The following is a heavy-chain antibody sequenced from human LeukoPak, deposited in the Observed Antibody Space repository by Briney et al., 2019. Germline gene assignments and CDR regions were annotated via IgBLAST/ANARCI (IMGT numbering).Heavy chain of an antibody. CDR3: ARTGSYYGTHFDY. D-gene: IGHD1-26*01. CDR1: GYTFTSYG. Sequence: ASVKVSCKASGYTFTSYGISWVRQAPGQGLEWMGWISGYNGHTNYAQKLQGRVTMTTDTSTSTAYMGLRRLRSDDTAVYYCARTGSYYGTHFDYWGQGTLVTVSS. J-gene: IGHJ4*02. V-gene: IGHV1-18*01. CDR2: ISGYNGHT.